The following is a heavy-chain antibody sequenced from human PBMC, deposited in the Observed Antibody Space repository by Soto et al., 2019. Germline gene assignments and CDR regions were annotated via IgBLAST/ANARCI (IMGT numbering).Heavy chain of an antibody. Sequence: SETLSLTCTVSGGSISRYYWSWIRQPPGKGLEWIGYVYYSGTTNYNPSLRSRVTISVDTSNNQFSLRLSSVTAADTAVYYCSRAPSAYSRGYGMDVWGQGTTVTVSS. D-gene: IGHD5-18*01. CDR1: GGSISRYY. CDR3: SRAPSAYSRGYGMDV. V-gene: IGHV4-59*01. CDR2: VYYSGTT. J-gene: IGHJ6*02.